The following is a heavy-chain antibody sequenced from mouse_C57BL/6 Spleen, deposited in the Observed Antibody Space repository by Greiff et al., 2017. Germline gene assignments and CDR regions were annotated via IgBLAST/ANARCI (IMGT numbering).Heavy chain of an antibody. CDR1: GYTFTSYW. J-gene: IGHJ1*03. CDR3: ARYYSNWYFDV. D-gene: IGHD2-5*01. V-gene: IGHV1-55*01. Sequence: QVQLQQPGAELVKPGASVKMSCKASGYTFTSYWITWVKQRPGQGLEWIGDIYPGSGSTNYNEKFKSKATLPVDKSSSTAYMQLSSLTSEDSAVYYCARYYSNWYFDVWGTGTTVTVSS. CDR2: IYPGSGST.